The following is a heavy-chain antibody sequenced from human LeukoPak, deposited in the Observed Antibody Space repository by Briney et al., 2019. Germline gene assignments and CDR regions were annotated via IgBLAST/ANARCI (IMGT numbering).Heavy chain of an antibody. J-gene: IGHJ4*02. Sequence: PGGSLRLSCAASGFTFSRYSMNWVRQAPGKGLEWVSYINSISSTIYYADSVKGRFTISRDNAKNSLYLQMNSLRDEDTAVYYCARDLYALLGFGYWGQGTRVTVSS. V-gene: IGHV3-48*02. CDR1: GFTFSRYS. D-gene: IGHD3-3*02. CDR3: ARDLYALLGFGY. CDR2: INSISSTI.